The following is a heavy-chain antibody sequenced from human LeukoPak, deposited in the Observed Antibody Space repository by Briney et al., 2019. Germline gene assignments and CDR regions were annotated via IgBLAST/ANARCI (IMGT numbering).Heavy chain of an antibody. Sequence: GGSLRLSCAASGFTFSSYWMHWVRQAPGKGLVWVSRINSDGSSTSYADSVKGRFTISRDNAKNSLYLQMNSLRAEDTALYYCAKDRQYQLLSNWFDPWGQGTLVTVSS. CDR1: GFTFSSYW. D-gene: IGHD2-2*01. CDR2: INSDGSST. V-gene: IGHV3-74*01. CDR3: AKDRQYQLLSNWFDP. J-gene: IGHJ5*02.